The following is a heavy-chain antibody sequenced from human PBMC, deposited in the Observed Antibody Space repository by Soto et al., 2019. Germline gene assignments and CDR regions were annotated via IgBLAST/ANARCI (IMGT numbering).Heavy chain of an antibody. CDR2: IFSNDEK. V-gene: IGHV2-26*01. Sequence: QVTLKESGPVLVKPTETLTLTCTVSGFSLSNARMGVSWIRQPPGKALEWLAHIFSNDEKSYSTSLKSRLTISKDTSNSQVVLTMTNMDPVDTATYYCARIRRYSYGNDYWGQGTLVTVSS. CDR3: ARIRRYSYGNDY. D-gene: IGHD5-18*01. CDR1: GFSLSNARMG. J-gene: IGHJ4*02.